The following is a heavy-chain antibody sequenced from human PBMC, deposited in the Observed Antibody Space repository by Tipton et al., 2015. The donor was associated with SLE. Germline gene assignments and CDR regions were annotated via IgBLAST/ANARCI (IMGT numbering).Heavy chain of an antibody. V-gene: IGHV4-39*02. CDR1: GGSISSSSYY. D-gene: IGHD6-13*01. Sequence: LRLSCTVSGGSISSSSYYWGWIRQPPGKGLEWIGTIYYSGNTYSNPPLKSRATISVDRSKNQFSLGLSSVTAADTAVYYCARERGGDKSWYVAYYYYYMDVWGKGTTVTVSS. CDR3: ARERGGDKSWYVAYYYYYMDV. J-gene: IGHJ6*03. CDR2: IYYSGNT.